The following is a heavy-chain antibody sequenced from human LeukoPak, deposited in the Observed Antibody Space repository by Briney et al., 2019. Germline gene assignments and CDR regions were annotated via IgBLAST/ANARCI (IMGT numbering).Heavy chain of an antibody. CDR3: ARERGGGAFDI. D-gene: IGHD3-10*01. CDR2: ISSSSSYI. V-gene: IGHV3-21*01. Sequence: EGSLRLSCAASGFTFSSYSMNWVRQAPGKGLEWVSSISSSSSYIYYADSVKGRFTISRDNAKNSLYLQMNGLRAEDTAVYYCARERGGGAFDIWGQGTMVTVSS. CDR1: GFTFSSYS. J-gene: IGHJ3*02.